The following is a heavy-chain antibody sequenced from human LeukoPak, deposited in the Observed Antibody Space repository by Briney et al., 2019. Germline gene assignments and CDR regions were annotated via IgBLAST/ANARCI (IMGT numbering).Heavy chain of an antibody. CDR3: ARVLGPLRGDY. CDR1: GFSLRTSGVG. V-gene: IGHV2-5*01. D-gene: IGHD3-10*01. CDR2: IYWNDDY. Sequence: SGPTLVNPTQPLTLTFTFSGFSLRTSGVGVGWIRQPPVRALEWLALIYWNDDYRYSPSLKSRLTITKDTSKNQVVLTMTNMDPVDTATYYCARVLGPLRGDYWGQGTLVTVSS. J-gene: IGHJ4*02.